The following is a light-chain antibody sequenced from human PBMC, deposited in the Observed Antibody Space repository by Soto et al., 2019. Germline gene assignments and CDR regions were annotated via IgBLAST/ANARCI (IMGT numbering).Light chain of an antibody. J-gene: IGKJ3*01. CDR1: QSVSSSY. V-gene: IGKV3-20*01. CDR3: LQYGSSPLT. Sequence: EIVLTQSPGTLSLSPGERATLSCRASQSVSSSYLAWYQQKPGQAPRLLIYGASSRATGIPDRFSGSGSGTHFTLTISRLEPEDFAVYYCLQYGSSPLTFGPGTKVDIK. CDR2: GAS.